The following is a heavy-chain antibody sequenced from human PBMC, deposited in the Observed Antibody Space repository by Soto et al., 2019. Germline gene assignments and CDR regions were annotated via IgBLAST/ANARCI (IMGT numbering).Heavy chain of an antibody. Sequence: SETLSLTCTVSGGSISSGDYYWSWIRQPPGKGLEWIGYIYYSGSTYYNPSLKSRVTISVDTSKNQFSLKLSSVTAADTAVYYCARGRYYDYSGYFHWGQGTLVTVSA. D-gene: IGHD3-22*01. V-gene: IGHV4-30-4*01. CDR2: IYYSGST. CDR1: GGSISSGDYY. CDR3: ARGRYYDYSGYFH. J-gene: IGHJ4*02.